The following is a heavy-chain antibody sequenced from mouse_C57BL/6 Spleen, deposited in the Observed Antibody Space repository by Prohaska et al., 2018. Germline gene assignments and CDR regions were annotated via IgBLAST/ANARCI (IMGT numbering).Heavy chain of an antibody. Sequence: EVQLLETGGGLVQPGGSRGLSCEGSGFTFSGFWMSWVRQTPRKTLEWIGDINSDGSTINYAPYIKDRFTIFRDNDKSTLYLQMSNVRAEDTATYFCMRYGNYWYFDVWGTGTTVTVSS. CDR2: INSDGSTI. V-gene: IGHV11-2*01. D-gene: IGHD2-1*01. CDR3: MRYGNYWYFDV. J-gene: IGHJ1*03. CDR1: GFTFSGFW.